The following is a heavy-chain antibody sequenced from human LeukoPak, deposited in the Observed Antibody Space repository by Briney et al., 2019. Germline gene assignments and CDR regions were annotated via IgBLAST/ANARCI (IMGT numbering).Heavy chain of an antibody. CDR2: IIPIFGTA. V-gene: IGHV1-69*13. CDR3: ASPPAHYYDSSGYYYYFDY. J-gene: IGHJ4*02. D-gene: IGHD3-22*01. Sequence: SVKVSCKASGGTFSSYAISWVRQAPGQGLEWMGGIIPIFGTANYAQKFQGRVTITADESTSTAYMELSSLRSEDTAVYYCASPPAHYYDSSGYYYYFDYWGQGTLVTVSP. CDR1: GGTFSSYA.